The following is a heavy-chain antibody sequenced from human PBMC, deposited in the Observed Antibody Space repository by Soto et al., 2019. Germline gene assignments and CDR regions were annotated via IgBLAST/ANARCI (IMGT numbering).Heavy chain of an antibody. Sequence: QVQLVESGGGVVQPGRSLRLSCAASGFTFSSYAMHWVRQAPGKGLEWVAVISYDGSNKYYADSVKGRFTISRDNSKNTLYLQMKSLRAEDTAVYYCARDQDIVVVVAASGAFDIWGQGTMVTVSS. J-gene: IGHJ3*02. D-gene: IGHD2-15*01. CDR1: GFTFSSYA. CDR3: ARDQDIVVVVAASGAFDI. CDR2: ISYDGSNK. V-gene: IGHV3-30*14.